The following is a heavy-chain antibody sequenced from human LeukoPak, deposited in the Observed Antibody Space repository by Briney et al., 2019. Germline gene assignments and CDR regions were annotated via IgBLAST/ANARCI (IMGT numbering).Heavy chain of an antibody. CDR2: IKSDGRST. CDR1: GFTFSSSW. J-gene: IGHJ4*02. Sequence: GGSLRLSCVASGFTFSSSWMHWVRQAPGKGLVWVSRIKSDGRSTSYADFVKGRFTISRDNAKNTLYLQMNTLRAEDTAVYYCARNWGTDYWGQGTLVTVSS. D-gene: IGHD7-27*01. V-gene: IGHV3-74*01. CDR3: ARNWGTDY.